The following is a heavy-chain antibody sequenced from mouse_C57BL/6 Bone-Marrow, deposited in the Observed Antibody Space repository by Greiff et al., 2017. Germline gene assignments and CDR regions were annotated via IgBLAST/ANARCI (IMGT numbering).Heavy chain of an antibody. CDR2: IDPNSGGT. J-gene: IGHJ3*01. D-gene: IGHD2-2*01. CDR1: GYTFTSYW. CDR3: ARSWFSGFAY. Sequence: VQLQQPGAELVKPGASVKLSCKASGYTFTSYWMHWVKQRPGRGLEWIGRIDPNSGGTKYNEKLKSKGNMTVDTPSSNAYMQLSSLSSDDAAVYYCARSWFSGFAYWGQGTLVTVSA. V-gene: IGHV1-72*01.